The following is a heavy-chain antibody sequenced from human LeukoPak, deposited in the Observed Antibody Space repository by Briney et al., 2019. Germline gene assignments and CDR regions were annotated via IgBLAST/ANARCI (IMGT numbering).Heavy chain of an antibody. V-gene: IGHV4-39*01. Sequence: SETLSLACSVSGGSISITTHYWGWIRQPPGKGLEWIGNIYYSGSVNYNPSLKSRVTISVDTSKNQFSLKLSSVTAADTAVYYCARQSGMVPTPDYWGLGISVTVSS. CDR2: IYYSGSV. J-gene: IGHJ4*02. D-gene: IGHD4/OR15-4a*01. CDR1: GGSISITTHY. CDR3: ARQSGMVPTPDY.